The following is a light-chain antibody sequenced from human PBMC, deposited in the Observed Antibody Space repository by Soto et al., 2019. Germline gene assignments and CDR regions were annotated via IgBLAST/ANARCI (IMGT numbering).Light chain of an antibody. CDR3: QQYVSSPRT. CDR1: QSVGSSY. V-gene: IGKV3-20*01. Sequence: IVLTQSPGTLSSFLGERATLSCRSSQSVGSSYLAWYQQKPGQAPRLLIYGASSRATGIPDRFSGSGSGTDFTLTISRLEPEDFALYYCQQYVSSPRTFGQGTKVDIK. CDR2: GAS. J-gene: IGKJ1*01.